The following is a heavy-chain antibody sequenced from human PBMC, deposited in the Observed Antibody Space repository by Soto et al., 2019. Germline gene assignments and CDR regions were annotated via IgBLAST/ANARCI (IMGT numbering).Heavy chain of an antibody. V-gene: IGHV3-15*01. CDR3: TTDRRRAYYYDSSGYVDFDY. Sequence: AGGSLRLSCAASGFTFSNAWMSWVRQAPGKGLEWVGRIKSKTDGGTTDYAAPVKGRFTISRDDSKNTLYLQMNSLKTEDTAVYYCTTDRRRAYYYDSSGYVDFDYWGQGTLVTVSS. CDR1: GFTFSNAW. CDR2: IKSKTDGGTT. J-gene: IGHJ4*02. D-gene: IGHD3-22*01.